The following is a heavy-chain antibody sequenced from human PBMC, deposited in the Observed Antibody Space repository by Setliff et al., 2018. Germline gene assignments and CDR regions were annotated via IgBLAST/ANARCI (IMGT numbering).Heavy chain of an antibody. CDR3: ARFGYCSSTSCYEVGGNWFDP. J-gene: IGHJ5*02. D-gene: IGHD2-2*03. V-gene: IGHV5-51*01. Sequence: PGESLKISCKGSGYSFTSYWIAWVRQMPGKGLEWMGIIYPGDSSTTYSPSFQGQVTISADKSISTAYLQWSSLKASDTAMYYCARFGYCSSTSCYEVGGNWFDPWGQGTLVTVSS. CDR1: GYSFTSYW. CDR2: IYPGDSST.